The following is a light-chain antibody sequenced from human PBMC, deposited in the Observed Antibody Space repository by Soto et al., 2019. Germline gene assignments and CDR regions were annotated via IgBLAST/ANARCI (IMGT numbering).Light chain of an antibody. CDR2: EVS. CDR1: SSDVGGYNY. V-gene: IGLV2-14*01. Sequence: QSALTQPASVSGSPGQSITISCTGTSSDVGGYNYVSWFQHHPGKVPKLMIYEVSHRPSGFSDRFSGSKSGTTASLTISGLQAEDEADYYCCSFTNSYPWVFGGGTKVTVL. CDR3: CSFTNSYPWV. J-gene: IGLJ3*02.